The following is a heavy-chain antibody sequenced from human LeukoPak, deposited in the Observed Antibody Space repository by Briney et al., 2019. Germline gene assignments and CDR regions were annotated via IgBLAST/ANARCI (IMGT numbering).Heavy chain of an antibody. CDR3: ARGGRGYWT. D-gene: IGHD2-8*01. J-gene: IGHJ4*02. CDR2: INHTGST. Sequence: SETLSLTCAVYGGSFSGYYWSWIRQPPGKGLELMGEINHTGSTNYNPSLESRVTMSVDTSKNQFSLRLSSVTAADTAVYYCARGGRGYWTWGQGTLVAVSS. CDR1: GGSFSGYY. V-gene: IGHV4-34*01.